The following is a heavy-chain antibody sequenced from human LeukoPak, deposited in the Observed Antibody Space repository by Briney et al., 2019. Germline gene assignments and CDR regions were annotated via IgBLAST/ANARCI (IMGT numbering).Heavy chain of an antibody. CDR3: ARDLLVVTNWYFDL. D-gene: IGHD4-23*01. CDR1: GGSISSYY. J-gene: IGHJ2*01. CDR2: IYTSGST. V-gene: IGHV4-4*07. Sequence: PSETLSLTCTVSGGSISSYYWSWIRQPAGKGLEWIGRIYTSGSTNYNPSLKSRVTMSVGTSKNQFSLKLSSVTAADTAVYYCARDLLVVTNWYFDLWGRGTLVTVSS.